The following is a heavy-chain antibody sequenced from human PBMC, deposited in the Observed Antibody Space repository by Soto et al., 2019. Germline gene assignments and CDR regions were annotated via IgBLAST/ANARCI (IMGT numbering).Heavy chain of an antibody. CDR3: AKHTDFGSGSSWLGSDNMDTDAFDI. V-gene: IGHV4-39*01. D-gene: IGHD3-10*01. CDR2: IYYSGNT. Sequence: SETLSLTCTVSGGSISSDIYYWGWIRQPPGKGLEWIGTIYYSGNTYYNPSLRSRVTISVDTSKNQFSLRLTSVTAADTAVYYCAKHTDFGSGSSWLGSDNMDTDAFDIWGQGTMVTVSS. J-gene: IGHJ3*02. CDR1: GGSISSDIYY.